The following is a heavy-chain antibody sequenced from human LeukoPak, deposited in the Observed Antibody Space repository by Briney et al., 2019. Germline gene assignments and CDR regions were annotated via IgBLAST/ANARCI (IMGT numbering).Heavy chain of an antibody. Sequence: SETLSLTCTVSGGSISSYYWSWIRQPPGKGLEWIGEINHSGSTNYNPSLKSRVTISVDTSKNQFSLKLSSVTAADTAVYYCARVAPEVTIFGVAWFLAWFDPWGQGTLVTVSS. V-gene: IGHV4-34*01. CDR1: GGSISSYY. CDR3: ARVAPEVTIFGVAWFLAWFDP. J-gene: IGHJ5*02. D-gene: IGHD3-3*01. CDR2: INHSGST.